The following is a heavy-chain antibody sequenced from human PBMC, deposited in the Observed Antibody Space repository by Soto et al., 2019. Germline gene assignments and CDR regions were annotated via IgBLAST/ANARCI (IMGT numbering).Heavy chain of an antibody. Sequence: WGSLRLSCLASGFTFNDYYMSWIRQAPGKGLEWLSYISVTSAYTNYAESVKGRFTISRDNAQNSLYLQMNGLRAEDTALYYCAITPRSSYGPFDYWGRGTLVTVSS. D-gene: IGHD5-18*01. CDR3: AITPRSSYGPFDY. CDR2: ISVTSAYT. CDR1: GFTFNDYY. J-gene: IGHJ4*02. V-gene: IGHV3-11*06.